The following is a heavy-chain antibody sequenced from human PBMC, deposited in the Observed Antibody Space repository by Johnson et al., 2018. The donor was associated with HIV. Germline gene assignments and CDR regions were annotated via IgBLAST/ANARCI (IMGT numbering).Heavy chain of an antibody. V-gene: IGHV3-9*01. CDR3: ASARQQLVRVLDAFDI. CDR1: GFTFDDYA. CDR2: ISWNSGNI. Sequence: VQLVESGGGLVQPGMSLRLSCAASGFTFDDYAMHWVRQAPGKGLEWVSSISWNSGNIGYADSVKGRFTISRDNAKNSLYLQMNSLRAEDTALYYCASARQQLVRVLDAFDIWGQGTMVTVSS. J-gene: IGHJ3*02. D-gene: IGHD6-13*01.